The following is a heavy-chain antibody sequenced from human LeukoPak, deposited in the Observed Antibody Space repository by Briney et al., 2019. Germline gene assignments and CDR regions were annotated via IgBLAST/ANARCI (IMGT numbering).Heavy chain of an antibody. Sequence: GRSLRLSCAASGFTFSSYEMNWVRQAPGKGLEWLSYISNSGGPIYYADSVKGRFTISRDNAKNSLYLQMNSLRAEDTAVYYCVRVARDYNFWSDSIETFYFDYWGQGTLVTVSS. CDR2: ISNSGGPI. D-gene: IGHD3-3*01. V-gene: IGHV3-48*03. J-gene: IGHJ4*02. CDR1: GFTFSSYE. CDR3: VRVARDYNFWSDSIETFYFDY.